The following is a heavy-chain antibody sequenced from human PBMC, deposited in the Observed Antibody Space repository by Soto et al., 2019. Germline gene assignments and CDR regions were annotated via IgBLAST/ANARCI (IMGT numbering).Heavy chain of an antibody. CDR3: ARGGDGYRLAY. J-gene: IGHJ4*02. D-gene: IGHD3-16*01. CDR1: EYPITSASY. Sequence: SETLSLTCEVSEYPITSASYWGWIRQPPGQRLEWIGSFYHSGSAHYNPSLKSRVTMSVDLSKNQFSLKLRSVTAADTAVYYCARGGDGYRLAYWGQGTPVTVSS. V-gene: IGHV4-38-2*01. CDR2: FYHSGSA.